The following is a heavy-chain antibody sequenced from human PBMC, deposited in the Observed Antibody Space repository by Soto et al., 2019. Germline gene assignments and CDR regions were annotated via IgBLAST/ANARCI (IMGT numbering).Heavy chain of an antibody. CDR2: VYYTGST. V-gene: IGHV4-30-4*01. Sequence: SETLSLTCTVSGGSIRSGDYYWTWIRQPPGKGLEWIGYVYYTGSTNYNPSLKSRVTISVDRSKNQFSLKLSSVTAADTAVYYCAGYYDSSDCWGQGTLVTVS. CDR3: AGYYDSSDC. J-gene: IGHJ4*02. D-gene: IGHD3-22*01. CDR1: GGSIRSGDYY.